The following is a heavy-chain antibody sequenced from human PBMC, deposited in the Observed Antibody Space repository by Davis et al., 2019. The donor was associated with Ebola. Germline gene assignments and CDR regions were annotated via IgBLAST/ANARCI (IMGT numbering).Heavy chain of an antibody. CDR3: ARGDYGMDV. CDR2: IHHLGSA. D-gene: IGHD4/OR15-4a*01. Sequence: SETLSLTCDVSGGSISTNNWWSWVRQPPGKGLEWIGEIHHLGSANYKPSLPSRLTISLDKSKNQISLRLTSVTVADTAVYYCARGDYGMDVWGQGTTVSV. CDR1: GGSISTNNW. V-gene: IGHV4-4*02. J-gene: IGHJ6*02.